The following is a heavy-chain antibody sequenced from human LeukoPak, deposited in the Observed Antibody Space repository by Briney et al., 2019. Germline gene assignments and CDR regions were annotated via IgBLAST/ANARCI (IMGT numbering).Heavy chain of an antibody. V-gene: IGHV3-23*01. J-gene: IGHJ4*02. CDR1: GFTFSSYG. CDR2: ISGSGGST. Sequence: PGGSLRLSCAASGFTFSSYGMSWVRQAPGKGLEWVSAISGSGGSTYYADSVKGRFTISRDNSKNTLYLQMNSLRAEDTAVYYCAKDYFTMVRGVYSPLDYWGQGTLVTVSS. D-gene: IGHD3-10*01. CDR3: AKDYFTMVRGVYSPLDY.